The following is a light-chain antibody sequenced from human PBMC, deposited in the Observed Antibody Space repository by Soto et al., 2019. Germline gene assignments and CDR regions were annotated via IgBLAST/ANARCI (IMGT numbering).Light chain of an antibody. V-gene: IGKV1-6*02. CDR2: AAS. CDR1: QGIRND. CDR3: LQNYSYPRT. J-gene: IGKJ1*01. Sequence: AIQMTQSPSSLSASVGDRITITCRASQGIRNDLAWYQQKPGRAPSLLIYAASTLHTGVPSRFRGSGSGTDFTLTISSLQPGDIATYYCLQNYSYPRTFGQGTKVEIK.